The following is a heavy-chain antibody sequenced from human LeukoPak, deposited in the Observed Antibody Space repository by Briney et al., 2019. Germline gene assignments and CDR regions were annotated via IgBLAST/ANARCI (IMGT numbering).Heavy chain of an antibody. D-gene: IGHD1-26*01. V-gene: IGHV1-69*04. CDR1: GGTFSSYA. Sequence: LVKVSCKASGGTFSSYAISWVRQAPGQGLEWMGRIIPILGIANYAQKFQGRVTITADKSTSTAYMELSSLRSEDTAVYYCARGSNGRDYWGQGTLVTVSS. J-gene: IGHJ4*02. CDR3: ARGSNGRDY. CDR2: IIPILGIA.